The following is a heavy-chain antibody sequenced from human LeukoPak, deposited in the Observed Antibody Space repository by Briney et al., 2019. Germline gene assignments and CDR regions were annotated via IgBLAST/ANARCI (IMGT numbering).Heavy chain of an antibody. CDR1: GFTFSSYW. J-gene: IGHJ2*01. CDR2: INTDGSST. Sequence: GGSLRLSCAASGFTFSSYWMHWVRQAPGKGLVWVSRINTDGSSTSYADSVKGRFTISRDNSKNTLYLQTNSLRAEDTAVYYCARPLIAVALVGWYFDLWGRGTLVTVSS. V-gene: IGHV3-74*01. D-gene: IGHD6-19*01. CDR3: ARPLIAVALVGWYFDL.